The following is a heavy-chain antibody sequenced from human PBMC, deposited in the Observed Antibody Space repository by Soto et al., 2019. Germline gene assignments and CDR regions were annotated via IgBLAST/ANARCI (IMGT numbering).Heavy chain of an antibody. D-gene: IGHD3-22*01. J-gene: IGHJ3*02. V-gene: IGHV3-33*01. Sequence: QLQLVESGGGVVQPGRSLRLSCAASGFIFSQYGMHWVRQTPDKGLEWVGLIGRDGSRHFYAESVKGRFTISRDNSKNTLYLQIASLRVEDTALYLCVRDDDNPDNALDMWGQGTVVTVS. CDR2: IGRDGSRH. CDR3: VRDDDNPDNALDM. CDR1: GFIFSQYG.